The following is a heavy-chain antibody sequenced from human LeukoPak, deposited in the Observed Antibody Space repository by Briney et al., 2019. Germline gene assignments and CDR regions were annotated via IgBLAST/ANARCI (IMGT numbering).Heavy chain of an antibody. CDR2: ISDSGGT. D-gene: IGHD3-16*01. Sequence: SETLSLTCTVSGGSIRSYYWSWIRQPPGKGLEWIGHISDSGGTNFNPSLKSRVTISVDKSKNQFSLKLSSVTAADTAVYYCARDSDYRGSILHWGQGTLVTVSS. CDR1: GGSIRSYY. J-gene: IGHJ4*02. V-gene: IGHV4-59*12. CDR3: ARDSDYRGSILH.